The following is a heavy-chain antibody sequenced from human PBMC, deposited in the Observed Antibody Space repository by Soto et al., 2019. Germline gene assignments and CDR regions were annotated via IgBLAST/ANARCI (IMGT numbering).Heavy chain of an antibody. CDR1: GFTFSSYW. D-gene: IGHD3-9*01. CDR2: IKQDGSEK. V-gene: IGHV3-7*05. CDR3: ARIRYDILTGYLSPPWLLDY. J-gene: IGHJ4*02. Sequence: GGSLRLSCAASGFTFSSYWMSWVRQAPGKGLEWVANIKQDGSEKYYVDSVKGRFTISRDNAKNSLYLQMNSLRAEDTAVYYCARIRYDILTGYLSPPWLLDYWGQGTLVTVSS.